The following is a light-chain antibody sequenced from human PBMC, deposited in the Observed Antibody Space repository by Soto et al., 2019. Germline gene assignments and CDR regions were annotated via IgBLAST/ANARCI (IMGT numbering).Light chain of an antibody. CDR2: AAS. CDR3: QQYGGSPIT. J-gene: IGKJ5*01. V-gene: IGKV1-9*01. CDR1: QGISSY. Sequence: DIQLTQSPSFLSASVGDRVTITCRASQGISSYLAWYQQKPGKAPKLLIYAASSRASGVPVRFSGSGSGTDFTLTISRLEPEDFALYYCQQYGGSPITFGLGTRLEIK.